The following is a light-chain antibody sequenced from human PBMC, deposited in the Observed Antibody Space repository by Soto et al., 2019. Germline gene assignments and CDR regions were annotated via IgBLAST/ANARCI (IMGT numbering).Light chain of an antibody. CDR2: AAS. Sequence: DIHISHSPSSVSSSVLYIFTITCLASQGISSWLAWYQQKPGKAPKLLIYAASSLQSGVPSRFSGSESGTDFTLTISSLQPEDFATYYCQQANSFPLTFGQGTRLEIK. V-gene: IGKV1-12*01. CDR3: QQANSFPLT. CDR1: QGISSW. J-gene: IGKJ5*01.